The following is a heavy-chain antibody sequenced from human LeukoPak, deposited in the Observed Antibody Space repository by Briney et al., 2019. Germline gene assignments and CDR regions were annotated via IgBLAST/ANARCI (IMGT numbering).Heavy chain of an antibody. CDR2: ISAYNGNT. CDR3: ASARDSGSYPSPFDY. D-gene: IGHD1-26*01. V-gene: IGHV1-18*01. J-gene: IGHJ4*02. CDR1: GYTFTSYG. Sequence: GASVKVSCKASGYTFTSYGISWVRQAPGQGLEWMGWISAYNGNTNYAQKLQGRVTMTTDTSTSTAYMDLSRLRSDDTAVYYCASARDSGSYPSPFDYWGQGTLVTVSS.